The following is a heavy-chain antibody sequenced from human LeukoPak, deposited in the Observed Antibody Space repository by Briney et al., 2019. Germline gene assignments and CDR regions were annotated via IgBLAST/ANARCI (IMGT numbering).Heavy chain of an antibody. CDR3: TTCPILES. D-gene: IGHD3-3*01. V-gene: IGHV3-23*01. Sequence: PGRSLRLSCAASGFTSGFTFNTYAMSWVRQAPGKGLEWVSAISGDGGSTYYADSVKGRFTISRDNSKNTLYLQMNLLRVDDTAVYYCTTCPILESWGQGTLVTVSS. J-gene: IGHJ1*01. CDR1: GFTFNTYA. CDR2: ISGDGGST.